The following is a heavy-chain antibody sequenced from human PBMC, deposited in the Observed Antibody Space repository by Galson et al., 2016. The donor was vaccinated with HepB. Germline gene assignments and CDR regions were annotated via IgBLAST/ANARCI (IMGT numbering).Heavy chain of an antibody. Sequence: TLSLTCTVSGVSISSGGYYWSWIRQHPGKGLEWIGYIFYSGTTDYNPSLKSRVTITVDTSKNQFSLKLTSVTAADTAVDYCARAGGWFDPWGQGTLVTVSS. J-gene: IGHJ5*02. CDR1: GVSISSGGYY. CDR2: IFYSGTT. V-gene: IGHV4-31*03. D-gene: IGHD4-23*01. CDR3: ARAGGWFDP.